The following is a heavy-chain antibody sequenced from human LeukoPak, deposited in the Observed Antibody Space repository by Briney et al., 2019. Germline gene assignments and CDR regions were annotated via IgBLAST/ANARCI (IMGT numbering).Heavy chain of an antibody. D-gene: IGHD6-13*01. V-gene: IGHV4-59*08. CDR1: SGSISSSY. CDR2: IYHSATT. J-gene: IGHJ4*02. Sequence: SETLSLTCTVSSGSISSSYWSWIRQPPGKGLEWIGYIYHSATTNYSPSLKSRVTIPLETSKNQFSLKLSSVTAADTAVYYCARMAAAGPFDYWGQGTLVTVSS. CDR3: ARMAAAGPFDY.